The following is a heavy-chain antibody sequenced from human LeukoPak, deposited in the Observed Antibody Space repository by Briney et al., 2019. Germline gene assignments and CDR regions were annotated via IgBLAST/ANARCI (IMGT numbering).Heavy chain of an antibody. J-gene: IGHJ4*01. CDR1: GGSITSYY. CDR3: ARSISGYFDY. CDR2: IYYSGST. V-gene: IGHV4-59*01. D-gene: IGHD3-22*01. Sequence: SETLSLTCTVSGGSITSYYRSWIRQPPGKGLEWIGYIYYSGSTNYNPSLKSRVTISVDTSKNQYSLQLSSVTAADTAVYYCARSISGYFDYWGDGTLVTVSS.